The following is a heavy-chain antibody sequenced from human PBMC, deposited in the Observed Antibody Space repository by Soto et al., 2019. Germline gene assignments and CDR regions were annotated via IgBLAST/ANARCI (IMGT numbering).Heavy chain of an antibody. CDR2: ISYDGSEK. CDR3: ARELRGCSGGTCYSTYHYGMDV. V-gene: IGHV3-30-3*01. D-gene: IGHD2-15*01. Sequence: QVQLVESGGGVVQPGRSLRLSCAASGFTFSSYGIHWVRQAPGKGLEWVAVISYDGSEKYYADSVKGRFTISRDNFKNTLFLQMSSLRPDDTAVYYCARELRGCSGGTCYSTYHYGMDVWGQGTTVTVSS. CDR1: GFTFSSYG. J-gene: IGHJ6*02.